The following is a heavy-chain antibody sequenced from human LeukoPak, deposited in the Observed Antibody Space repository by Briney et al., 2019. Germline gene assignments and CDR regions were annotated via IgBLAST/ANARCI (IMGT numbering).Heavy chain of an antibody. D-gene: IGHD2-8*01. J-gene: IGHJ6*04. CDR1: GGTFSSYA. CDR3: ASTNNGGSDYYYYGMDV. CDR2: IIPIFGTS. Sequence: SVKLSCNASGGTFSSYAISWVRQPPGQGLEWMGGIIPIFGTSNYAKKFQGRVTITSDESTSTAYMELSSLRSEDTAVYYCASTNNGGSDYYYYGMDVWGKGTTVTVSS. V-gene: IGHV1-69*01.